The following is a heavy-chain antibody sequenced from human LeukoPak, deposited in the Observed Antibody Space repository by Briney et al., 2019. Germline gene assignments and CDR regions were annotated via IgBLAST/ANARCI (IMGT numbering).Heavy chain of an antibody. CDR2: IYSGGST. J-gene: IGHJ4*02. CDR3: ARGKEAPDFDY. CDR1: GYTFTSYY. Sequence: SCKASGYTFTSYYMHWVRQAPGKGLEWVSVIYSGGSTYYADSVKGRFTISRDNSKNTLYLQMNSLRAEDTAVYYCARGKEAPDFDYWGQGTLVTVSS. V-gene: IGHV3-66*01.